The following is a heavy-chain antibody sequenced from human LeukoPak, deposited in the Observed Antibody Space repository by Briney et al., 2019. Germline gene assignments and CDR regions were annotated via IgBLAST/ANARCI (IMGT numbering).Heavy chain of an antibody. V-gene: IGHV1-69*04. CDR1: GGTFSSYA. D-gene: IGHD3-22*01. J-gene: IGHJ6*03. CDR3: ARAASSDYYYYMDV. CDR2: IIPILGIA. Sequence: ASVKVSCKASGGTFSSYAISWVRQAPGQGLEWMGRIIPILGIANYAQKFQGRVTITADKSTSTAYMELSSLRSEDTAVYYCARAASSDYYYYMDVWGKGTTVTVSS.